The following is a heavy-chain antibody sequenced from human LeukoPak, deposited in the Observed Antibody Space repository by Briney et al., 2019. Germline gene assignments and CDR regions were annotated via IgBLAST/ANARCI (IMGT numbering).Heavy chain of an antibody. CDR1: GGSISSSY. Sequence: PSETLSLTCTVSGGSISSSYWSWIRQPPGKGLEWIGYIYYSGSTNYNPSLKSRVTISVDTSKNQFSLKLSSVTAADTAVYYCARERGDRAGYFDLWGRGTLVTVSS. CDR2: IYYSGST. V-gene: IGHV4-59*01. D-gene: IGHD4-17*01. J-gene: IGHJ2*01. CDR3: ARERGDRAGYFDL.